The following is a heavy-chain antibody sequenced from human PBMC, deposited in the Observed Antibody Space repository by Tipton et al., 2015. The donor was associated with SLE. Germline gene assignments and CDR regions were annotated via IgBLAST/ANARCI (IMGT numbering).Heavy chain of an antibody. CDR2: IYLSGST. V-gene: IGHV4-38-2*01. D-gene: IGHD3-10*01. Sequence: TLSLTCAVSDFSVSSSHYCGWFRQPPGKGLEWIGTIYLSGSTYYNPSLKSRVSISEDTSRNQFSLNLSSVTAADTAVYYCARGLAMVRGDSMDYWGQGTLVTVSS. CDR1: DFSVSSSHY. CDR3: ARGLAMVRGDSMDY. J-gene: IGHJ4*02.